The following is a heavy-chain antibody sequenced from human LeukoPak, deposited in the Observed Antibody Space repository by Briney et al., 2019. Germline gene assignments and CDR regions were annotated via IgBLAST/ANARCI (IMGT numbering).Heavy chain of an antibody. V-gene: IGHV4-30-2*01. D-gene: IGHD1-26*01. CDR2: IYHSGST. J-gene: IGHJ6*03. CDR1: GGSISSGGYY. CDR3: ARISAALAYYMDV. Sequence: SETLSLTCTVSGGSISSGGYYWSWIRQPPGKGLEWIGYIYHSGSTYYNPSLKSRVTISVDRSKNQFSLKLSSVTAADTAVYYCARISAALAYYMDVWGKGTTVTVSS.